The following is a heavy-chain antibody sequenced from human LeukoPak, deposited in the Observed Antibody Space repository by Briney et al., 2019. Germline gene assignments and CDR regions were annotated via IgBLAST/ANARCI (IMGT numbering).Heavy chain of an antibody. D-gene: IGHD3-10*01. CDR3: ARNGDGHFDY. V-gene: IGHV3-48*03. CDR2: ISSDDSIT. J-gene: IGHJ4*02. CDR1: GFTFSSYQ. Sequence: GGSLRLSFAASGFTFSSYQMNWIRQAPGKGLEWVSFISSDDSITYYADSVKGRFFISRDSAKNSLYLQMNSLRAEDTAIYYCARNGDGHFDYWGQGTLVPVSS.